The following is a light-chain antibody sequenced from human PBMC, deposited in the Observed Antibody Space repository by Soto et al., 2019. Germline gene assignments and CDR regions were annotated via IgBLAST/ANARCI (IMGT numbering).Light chain of an antibody. CDR2: EVS. CDR3: ISYTSDDVRYV. J-gene: IGLJ1*01. Sequence: QSVLTQPASVSGTPGQSITISCTGSNSDVGIYDFVSWYQHHPGRAPKLIVSEVSHRPSGVSNRFSGSKSGNTASLTISGLQSEDEADYYCISYTSDDVRYVFGTAPKVTVL. CDR1: NSDVGIYDF. V-gene: IGLV2-14*01.